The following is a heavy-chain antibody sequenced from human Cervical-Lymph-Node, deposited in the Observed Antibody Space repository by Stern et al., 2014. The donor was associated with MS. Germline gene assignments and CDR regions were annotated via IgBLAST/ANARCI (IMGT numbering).Heavy chain of an antibody. CDR2: IYYSGST. V-gene: IGHV4-59*01. CDR1: GGSISSYY. D-gene: IGHD1-26*01. CDR3: ARERFGGVLEWKLRWFDP. Sequence: QVQLQQSGPGLVKPSETLSLTCTVSGGSISSYYWSWIRQSPGKGLEWIGYIYYSGSTNYNPSLKSRVTISVDTSKNQFSLKLSSVTAADTAVYYCARERFGGVLEWKLRWFDPWGQGTLVTVSS. J-gene: IGHJ5*02.